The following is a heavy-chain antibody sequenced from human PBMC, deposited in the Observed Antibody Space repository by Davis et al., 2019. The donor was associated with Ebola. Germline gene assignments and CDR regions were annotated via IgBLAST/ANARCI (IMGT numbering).Heavy chain of an antibody. CDR2: ISYDGSNK. V-gene: IGHV3-30-3*01. D-gene: IGHD2-2*01. CDR3: ARTNRVPAAKVTSPFDY. CDR1: GFTFSSYA. J-gene: IGHJ4*02. Sequence: PGGSLRLSCAASGFTFSSYAMHWVRQAPGKGLEWVAVISYDGSNKYYADSVKGRFTISRDNSKNTLYLQMNSLRAEDTAVYYCARTNRVPAAKVTSPFDYWGQGTLVTVSS.